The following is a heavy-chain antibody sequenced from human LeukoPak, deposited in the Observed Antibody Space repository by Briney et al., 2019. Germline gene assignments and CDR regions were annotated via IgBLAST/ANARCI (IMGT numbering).Heavy chain of an antibody. J-gene: IGHJ5*02. CDR3: AKDPDWNDAVRCFDP. CDR1: GFTFSSYA. Sequence: GGSLRLSCAASGFTFSSYAMSWVRQAPGERLEWVSAISGSGGSTYYADSVKGRFTISRDNSKNTLYLQMNSLRAEDTAVYYCAKDPDWNDAVRCFDPWGQGTLVTVSS. D-gene: IGHD1-1*01. CDR2: ISGSGGST. V-gene: IGHV3-23*01.